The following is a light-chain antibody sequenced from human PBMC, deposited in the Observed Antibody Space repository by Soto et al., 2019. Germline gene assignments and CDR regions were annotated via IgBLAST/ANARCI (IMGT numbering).Light chain of an antibody. V-gene: IGLV1-44*01. J-gene: IGLJ2*01. CDR2: SND. Sequence: QSVLTQPPSASGTPGQRVTISCSGSSSNIGSNTVHWYQQLPGTAPKLLIYSNDQRPSGVTDRFSGSKSGTSASLAISGLQSDDEDDYYCAAWDDSMNGRVVFGGGTKVTVL. CDR3: AAWDDSMNGRVV. CDR1: SSNIGSNT.